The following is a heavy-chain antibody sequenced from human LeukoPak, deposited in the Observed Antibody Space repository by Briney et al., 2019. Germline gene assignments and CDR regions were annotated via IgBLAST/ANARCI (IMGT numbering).Heavy chain of an antibody. J-gene: IGHJ4*02. CDR1: GGSISSYY. Sequence: SETLSLTCTVSGGSISSYYWNWIRQPPGKGLEWIAYILYSGITKYNPSLKSRVTISVDTSKNQFSLKLNSVTAADTAVYYCARGQRRGGSGEMDFWGQGTRVTVSS. CDR3: ARGQRRGGSGEMDF. CDR2: ILYSGIT. V-gene: IGHV4-59*01. D-gene: IGHD2-15*01.